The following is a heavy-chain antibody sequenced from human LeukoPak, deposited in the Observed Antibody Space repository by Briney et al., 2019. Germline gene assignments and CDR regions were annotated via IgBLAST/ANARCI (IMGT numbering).Heavy chain of an antibody. CDR2: ITGSSSTI. CDR3: ARDRWSTFDY. V-gene: IGHV3-48*01. Sequence: GGSLRLSCAASGFTFSTYSMNWVRQAPGKGLEWVSYITGSSSTIYYADSVKGRFTISRDNAKNSLYLQMNSLRAEDTAVYYCARDRWSTFDYWGQGTLVTVSS. CDR1: GFTFSTYS. J-gene: IGHJ4*02. D-gene: IGHD2-8*01.